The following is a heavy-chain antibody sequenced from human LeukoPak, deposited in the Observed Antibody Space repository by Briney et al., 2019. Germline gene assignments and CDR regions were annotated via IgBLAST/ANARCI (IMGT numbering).Heavy chain of an antibody. V-gene: IGHV1-24*01. J-gene: IGHJ4*02. CDR1: GYTLTELS. CDR3: ATAYGSGSYYKPLVDY. Sequence: ASVKVSCKVSGYTLTELSMHWVRQAPGEGVEGRGGFYPEDGETIYAQKFQGRVPMTEHTSTDTAYMALSSLRSEDTAVYYCATAYGSGSYYKPLVDYWGQGTLVTVSS. CDR2: FYPEDGET. D-gene: IGHD3-10*01.